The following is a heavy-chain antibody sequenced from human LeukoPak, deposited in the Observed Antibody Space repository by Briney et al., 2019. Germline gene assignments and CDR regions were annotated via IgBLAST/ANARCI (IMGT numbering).Heavy chain of an antibody. Sequence: HTGRSLRLSCAASGFTFSSYGMHWVRQAPGKGLEWVAVIWYDGSNKYYVDSVKGRCTISRDNSKNTLYLQMNTLRAEDTAVYYCAKVVLGGSGSYPLDYWGQGTLVTVSS. CDR3: AKVVLGGSGSYPLDY. CDR1: GFTFSSYG. V-gene: IGHV3-33*06. D-gene: IGHD3-10*01. CDR2: IWYDGSNK. J-gene: IGHJ4*02.